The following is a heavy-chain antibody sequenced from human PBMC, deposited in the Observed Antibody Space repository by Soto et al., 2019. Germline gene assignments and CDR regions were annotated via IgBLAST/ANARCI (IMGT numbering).Heavy chain of an antibody. D-gene: IGHD3-3*01. CDR3: ARGGRSTIFGVVTYNWFDP. CDR1: GGSFSGYY. V-gene: IGHV4-34*01. J-gene: IGHJ5*02. Sequence: PSETLSLTCAVYGGSFSGYYWSWIRQPPGKGLEWIGEINHSGSTNYNPSLKSRVTISVDTSKNQFSLKLSSVTAADTAVYYCARGGRSTIFGVVTYNWFDPWGQGTLVTVSS. CDR2: INHSGST.